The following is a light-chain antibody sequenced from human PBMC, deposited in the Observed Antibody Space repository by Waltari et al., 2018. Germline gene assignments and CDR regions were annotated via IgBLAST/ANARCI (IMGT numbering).Light chain of an antibody. V-gene: IGKV1-39*01. J-gene: IGKJ4*01. CDR1: QSISSY. CDR2: AAS. CDR3: QQSYSTPLT. Sequence: DIQMTQSPSSLSASVGDRVTITCRASQSISSYINWYQQKPGKATKLLIYAASSLQSGVPSRFSGSGSGTDFTLTISSLQPEDFATYYCQQSYSTPLTFGGGTKVEIK.